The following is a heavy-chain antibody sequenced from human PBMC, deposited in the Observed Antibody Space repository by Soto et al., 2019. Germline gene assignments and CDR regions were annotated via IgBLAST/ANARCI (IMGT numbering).Heavy chain of an antibody. J-gene: IGHJ4*02. CDR2: IKSRSSGETT. CDR1: GFTFVDAW. CDR3: TADLASSNHGANDH. Sequence: EVQLVESGGDFVNPGGSLRLSCAASGFTFVDAWMNWVRQAPGKGLEWVARIKSRSSGETTAYAAPVKGRFTISRDDSRNTLYLQMNSLKAEDTAVYYCTADLASSNHGANDHWGQGVLVTVSS. V-gene: IGHV3-15*07. D-gene: IGHD2-2*01.